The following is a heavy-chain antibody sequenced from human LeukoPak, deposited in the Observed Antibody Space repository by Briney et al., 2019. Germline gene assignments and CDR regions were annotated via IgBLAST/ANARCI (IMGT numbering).Heavy chain of an antibody. V-gene: IGHV4-4*09. Sequence: SETLSLTCTVSGGSISGNYWSWIPQPPGQGLEWIAYIHSSGYTNSNPSLKSRVTISVDTSTNQFSLKVTSVTAADTAMYYCTKRQGPTSGSYDYFDPWGQGALVTVSS. CDR3: TKRQGPTSGSYDYFDP. CDR1: GGSISGNY. D-gene: IGHD1-26*01. J-gene: IGHJ5*02. CDR2: IHSSGYT.